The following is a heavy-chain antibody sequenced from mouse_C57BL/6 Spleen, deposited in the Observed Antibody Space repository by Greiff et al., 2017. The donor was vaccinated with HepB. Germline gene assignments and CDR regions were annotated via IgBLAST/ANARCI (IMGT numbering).Heavy chain of an antibody. D-gene: IGHD2-4*01. CDR3: AREGIYYDYDGYFDV. Sequence: QVQLKQPGTELVKPGASVKLSCKASGYTFTSYWMHWVKQRPGQGLEWIGNINPSNGGTNYNEKFKSKATLTVDKSSSTAYMQLSSLTSEDSAVYYCAREGIYYDYDGYFDVWGTGTTVTVSS. CDR1: GYTFTSYW. V-gene: IGHV1-53*01. J-gene: IGHJ1*03. CDR2: INPSNGGT.